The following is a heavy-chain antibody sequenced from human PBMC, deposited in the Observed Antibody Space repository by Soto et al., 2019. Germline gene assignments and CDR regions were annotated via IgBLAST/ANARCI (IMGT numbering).Heavy chain of an antibody. V-gene: IGHV1-18*01. CDR3: ARLVAAPNPYYYYGMDV. J-gene: IGHJ6*02. CDR2: ISAYNGNT. CDR1: GYTFTSYG. D-gene: IGHD2-15*01. Sequence: ASVKVSCKASGYTFTSYGISWVRQAPGQGLEWMGWISAYNGNTNYAQKLQGRVTMTTDTSTSTAYMGLRSLRSDDTAVYYCARLVAAPNPYYYYGMDVWGQGTTATVSS.